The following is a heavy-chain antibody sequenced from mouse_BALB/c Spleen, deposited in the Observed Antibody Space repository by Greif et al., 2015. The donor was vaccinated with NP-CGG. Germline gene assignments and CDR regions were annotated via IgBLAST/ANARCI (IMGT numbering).Heavy chain of an antibody. Sequence: EVKVEESGPGLVKPSQSLSPTCSVTGYSITSGYYWNWIRQFPGNKLEWMGYISYDGSNNYNPSLKNRISITRDTSKNQFFLKLNSVTTEDTATYYCASYYGSSYFDYWGQGTTLTVSS. CDR2: ISYDGSN. V-gene: IGHV3-6*02. CDR1: GYSITSGYY. CDR3: ASYYGSSYFDY. D-gene: IGHD1-1*01. J-gene: IGHJ2*01.